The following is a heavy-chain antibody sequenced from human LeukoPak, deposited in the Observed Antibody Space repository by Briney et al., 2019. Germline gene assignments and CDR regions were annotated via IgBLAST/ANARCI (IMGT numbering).Heavy chain of an antibody. D-gene: IGHD2-2*01. CDR1: GGSISSSSSYY. J-gene: IGHJ4*02. CDR2: IYYSGVT. Sequence: SETLSLTCTVSGGSISSSSSYYWGWIRQPPGKGLEWIGTIYYSGVTYYSPSLRSRVTVSVDTSKNQLSLKLSSVTAADTAVYYCAREGCSSISCYSNFDYWGQGALVTVSS. CDR3: AREGCSSISCYSNFDY. V-gene: IGHV4-39*07.